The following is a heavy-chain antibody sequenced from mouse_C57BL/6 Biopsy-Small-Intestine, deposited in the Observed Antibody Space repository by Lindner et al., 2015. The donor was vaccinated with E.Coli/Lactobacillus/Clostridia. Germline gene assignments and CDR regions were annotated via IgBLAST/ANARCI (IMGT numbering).Heavy chain of an antibody. V-gene: IGHV1-80*01. CDR3: ARSGYDFSFAY. CDR2: IYPGDGDT. Sequence: AQLQESGAELVKPGASVKISCKASGYAFSSYWMNWVKQRPGKGLEWIGQIYPGDGDTNYNGKFKGKATLTADKSSSTAYMQLSSLTSEDSAVYFCARSGYDFSFAYWGQGTLVTVSA. D-gene: IGHD2-4*01. CDR1: GYAFSSYW. J-gene: IGHJ3*01.